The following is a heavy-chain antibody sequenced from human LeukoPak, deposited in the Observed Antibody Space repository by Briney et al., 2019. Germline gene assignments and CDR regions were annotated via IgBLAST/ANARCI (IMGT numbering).Heavy chain of an antibody. CDR1: GFTFSNYA. CDR2: ISGSGVISGSGVST. CDR3: ARDRGNYYDSSGYYYPGWN. J-gene: IGHJ4*02. Sequence: GGSLRLSCAASGFTFSNYAMNWVRQAPGKGLEWVSGISGSGVISGSGVSTYYTDSVKGWFTISRDNSKNTLYLQMNSLRAEDTAVYYCARDRGNYYDSSGYYYPGWNWGQGTLVTVSS. D-gene: IGHD3-22*01. V-gene: IGHV3-23*01.